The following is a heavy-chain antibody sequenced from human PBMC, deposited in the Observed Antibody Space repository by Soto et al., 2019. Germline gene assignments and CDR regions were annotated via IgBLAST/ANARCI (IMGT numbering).Heavy chain of an antibody. CDR3: AREAAADYLNWFDP. Sequence: GGSLRLSCAASGFIFDSDWMHWVRQAPGQGLVWVSRINTDGSGTSYADSVKGRFTISRDNAKNSLYLQMNSLRDEDTAVYYCAREAAADYLNWFDPWGQGTLVTVSS. V-gene: IGHV3-74*01. CDR1: GFIFDSDW. D-gene: IGHD6-13*01. CDR2: INTDGSGT. J-gene: IGHJ5*02.